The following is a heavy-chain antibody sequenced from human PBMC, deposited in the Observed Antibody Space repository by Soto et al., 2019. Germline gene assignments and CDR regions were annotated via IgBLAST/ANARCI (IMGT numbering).Heavy chain of an antibody. J-gene: IGHJ4*02. V-gene: IGHV3-23*01. CDR2: ISSVGGST. Sequence: EVHLLESGGGLVLPGVSLRLSCAGSGFTFSSYAMSWVRQAPGKGLEWVSAISSVGGSTYYADSVKGRFIISRDNSENTLYLQVNSLRAEDTAIYYCTHDREFTYYDLWSGYYAFDSWGQGTLVTVSS. CDR3: THDREFTYYDLWSGYYAFDS. D-gene: IGHD3-3*01. CDR1: GFTFSSYA.